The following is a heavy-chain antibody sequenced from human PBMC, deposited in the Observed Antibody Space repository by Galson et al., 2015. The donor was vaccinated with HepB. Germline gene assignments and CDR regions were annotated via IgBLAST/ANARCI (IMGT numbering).Heavy chain of an antibody. J-gene: IGHJ4*02. CDR2: IYYSGST. V-gene: IGHV4-39*01. D-gene: IGHD1-26*01. CDR3: ASDIPIVGATYSGGGGFDY. Sequence: ETLSLTCTVSGGSISSSSYYWGWIRQPPGKGLEWIGSIYYSGSTYYNPSLKSRVTISVDTSKNQFSLKLSSVTAADTAVYYCASDIPIVGATYSGGGGFDYWGQGTLVTVSS. CDR1: GGSISSSSYY.